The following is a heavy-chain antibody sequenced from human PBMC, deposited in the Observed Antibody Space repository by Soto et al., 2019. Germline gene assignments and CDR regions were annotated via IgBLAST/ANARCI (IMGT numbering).Heavy chain of an antibody. J-gene: IGHJ6*02. CDR3: AKGRSYYYFSGVHV. Sequence: TMSDTCSVAEGSSVSGDYYRSRKRQPPGKGLEWIGYIYYSGDTSYNPSLKSRVTISIDTSKNQFSLKLSSVTAADTALYYCAKGRSYYYFSGVHVWGPGPTVTAS. V-gene: IGHV4-30-4*08. CDR1: EGSSVSGDYY. CDR2: IYYSGDT.